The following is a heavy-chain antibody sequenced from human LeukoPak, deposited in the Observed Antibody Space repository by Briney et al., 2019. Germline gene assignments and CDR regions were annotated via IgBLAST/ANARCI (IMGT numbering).Heavy chain of an antibody. V-gene: IGHV1-24*01. CDR1: GYTLTELS. Sequence: GASVKVSCKVSGYTLTELSMHWVRQAPGKGLEWMGGFDPEDGETIYAQKFQGRVTMTEDTSTDTAYMELSSLRSEDTAVYYCATAPGRIVGASRLYYFDNWGQGTLVTVSS. D-gene: IGHD1-26*01. J-gene: IGHJ4*02. CDR2: FDPEDGET. CDR3: ATAPGRIVGASRLYYFDN.